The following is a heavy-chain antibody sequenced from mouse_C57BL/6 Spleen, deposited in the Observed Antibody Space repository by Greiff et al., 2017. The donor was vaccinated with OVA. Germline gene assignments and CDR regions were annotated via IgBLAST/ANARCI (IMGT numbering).Heavy chain of an antibody. CDR2: IWTGGGT. V-gene: IGHV2-9-1*01. Sequence: VQLVESGPGLVAPSQSLSITCTVSGFSLTSYAISWVRQPPGKGLEWLGVIWTGGGTNYNSALKSRLSISKDNSKSQVFLKMNSLQTDDTARYYCARERANWDLHWYFDVWGTGTTVTVSS. CDR1: GFSLTSYA. J-gene: IGHJ1*03. CDR3: ARERANWDLHWYFDV. D-gene: IGHD4-1*01.